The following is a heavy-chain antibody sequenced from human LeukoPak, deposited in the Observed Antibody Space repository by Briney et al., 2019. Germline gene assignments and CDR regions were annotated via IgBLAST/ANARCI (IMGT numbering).Heavy chain of an antibody. V-gene: IGHV3-74*01. J-gene: IGHJ4*02. D-gene: IGHD4-17*01. CDR2: INPDGTTA. CDR1: GFTFSSYW. Sequence: GGSLRLSCAASGFTFSSYWMHWVRQPLGKGLVWVSRINPDGTTANYADSVKGRFTISRDNAKNTLYLQMNSLTVEDTALYYCVRIATVTTPDYWGQGTLVTVSS. CDR3: VRIATVTTPDY.